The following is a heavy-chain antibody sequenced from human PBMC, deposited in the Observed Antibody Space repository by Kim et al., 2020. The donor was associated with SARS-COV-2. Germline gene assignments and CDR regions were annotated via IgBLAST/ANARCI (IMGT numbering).Heavy chain of an antibody. CDR1: GGSISSNNYY. J-gene: IGHJ4*02. Sequence: SETLSLTCTVSGGSISSNNYYWSWIRQHPGKGLEWIGYIYYSGSTYYNPSLKSRVTISVDTSKNQFSLKLSSVTAADTAVYYCATCSGSYCLRLDYWGQGTLVTVSS. CDR3: ATCSGSYCLRLDY. D-gene: IGHD3-10*02. V-gene: IGHV4-31*03. CDR2: IYYSGST.